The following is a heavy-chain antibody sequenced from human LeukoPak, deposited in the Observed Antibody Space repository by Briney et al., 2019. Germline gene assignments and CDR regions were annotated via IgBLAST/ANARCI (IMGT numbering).Heavy chain of an antibody. Sequence: GSVKVSCKASGYTFTSYAISWVRQAPGQGLEWMGWISAYNGNTNYAQKLQGRVTMTTDTSTSTAYMELRSLRSDDTAVYYCARDPDSGWFHDIDYWGQGTLVTVSS. CDR2: ISAYNGNT. CDR1: GYTFTSYA. D-gene: IGHD6-19*01. CDR3: ARDPDSGWFHDIDY. V-gene: IGHV1-18*01. J-gene: IGHJ4*02.